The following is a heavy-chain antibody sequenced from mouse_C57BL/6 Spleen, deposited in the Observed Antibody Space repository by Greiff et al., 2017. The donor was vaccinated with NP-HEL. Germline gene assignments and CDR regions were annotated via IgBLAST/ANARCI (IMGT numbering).Heavy chain of an antibody. V-gene: IGHV1-64*01. CDR3: ASFDGYSYWYFDV. D-gene: IGHD2-3*01. CDR1: GYTFTSYW. CDR2: IHPNSGST. Sequence: QVQLQQPGAELVKPGASVKLSCKASGYTFTSYWMHWVKQRPGQGLAWIGMIHPNSGSTNYNEKFKSKATLTVDKSSSTAYMQLSSRTSKDSAVYYCASFDGYSYWYFDVWGTGTTVTVSS. J-gene: IGHJ1*03.